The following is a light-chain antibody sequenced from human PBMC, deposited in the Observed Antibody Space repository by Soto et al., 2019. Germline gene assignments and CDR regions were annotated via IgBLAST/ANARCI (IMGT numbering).Light chain of an antibody. CDR3: LVLYNDGAV. CDR1: TGAVTSDHS. Sequence: QTVVTQEPSLTVSPGGTVTLTCGSTTGAVTSDHSPCWFQQKPGQAPRTLISDTTNRQSWTPARFSASLLGDKAALTLSGAQPEDEADYYCLVLYNDGAVFGGGTKLTVL. J-gene: IGLJ2*01. CDR2: DTT. V-gene: IGLV7-46*01.